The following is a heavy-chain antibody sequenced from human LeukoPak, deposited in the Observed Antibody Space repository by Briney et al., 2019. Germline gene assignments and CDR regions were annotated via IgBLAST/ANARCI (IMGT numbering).Heavy chain of an antibody. CDR3: ARWGGVQFDP. CDR1: GYTFIYYY. V-gene: IGHV1-2*02. Sequence: ASVKVSCKASGYTFIYYYMNWVRQAPGQGLEWMGWINTNTGGTNYAQKFQGRVTMTRDTSISTVYMELTSLTSDDTAVYYCARWGGVQFDPWGQGTLVTVSS. CDR2: INTNTGGT. J-gene: IGHJ5*02. D-gene: IGHD2-8*01.